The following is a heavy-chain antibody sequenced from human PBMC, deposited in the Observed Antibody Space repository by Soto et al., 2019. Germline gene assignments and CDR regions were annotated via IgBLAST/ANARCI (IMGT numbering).Heavy chain of an antibody. CDR3: ARSGDSAAAGKTFDY. V-gene: IGHV5-51*01. Sequence: GESLKISCKGSGYSFTSYWIGWVRQMPGKGLEWMGIIYPGDSDTRYSPSFQGQVTISADKSISTAYLQWSSLKASDTAMYYCARSGDSAAAGKTFDYWGQGTLVTVSS. J-gene: IGHJ4*02. D-gene: IGHD6-13*01. CDR1: GYSFTSYW. CDR2: IYPGDSDT.